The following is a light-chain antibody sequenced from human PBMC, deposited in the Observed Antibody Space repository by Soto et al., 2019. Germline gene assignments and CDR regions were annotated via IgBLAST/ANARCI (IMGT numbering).Light chain of an antibody. V-gene: IGKV1-39*01. J-gene: IGKJ3*01. CDR2: AAS. Sequence: DIQMNQSPSSLSASVGDRVTITCRASQSISSYLNWYQQKPGKAPKLLIYAASSLQSGVPSRFSDSGSGTDFTLTISSLQPEDFATYYCQQSYSTPPFTFGPGTKVDIK. CDR1: QSISSY. CDR3: QQSYSTPPFT.